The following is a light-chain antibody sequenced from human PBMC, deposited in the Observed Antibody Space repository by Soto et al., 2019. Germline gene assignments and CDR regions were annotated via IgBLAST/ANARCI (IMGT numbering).Light chain of an antibody. V-gene: IGLV2-14*01. CDR3: SSYTPSASFIL. CDR2: EVS. Sequence: QSALTQPAAVSGSPGQSITISCTGTSSDIGNYDFVSWYQQVPGTAPKAMIYEVSSRPSGVSNRFSGSKSCNTASLTISGLQAEDEAYSYCSSYTPSASFILFGGGTKLTVL. J-gene: IGLJ2*01. CDR1: SSDIGNYDF.